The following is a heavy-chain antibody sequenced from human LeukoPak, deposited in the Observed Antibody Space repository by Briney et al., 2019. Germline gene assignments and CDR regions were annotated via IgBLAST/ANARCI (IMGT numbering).Heavy chain of an antibody. D-gene: IGHD2-15*01. CDR2: ICYSGST. V-gene: IGHV4-59*12. CDR3: ARDCSGGSCYTA. CDR1: GGSISSYY. Sequence: SETLSLTCTVSGGSISSYYWSWIRQPPGKGLEWIGCICYSGSTNYNPSLKSRVTISVDTSKNQFSLKLSSVTAADTAVYYCARDCSGGSCYTAWGQGTPVTVSS. J-gene: IGHJ4*02.